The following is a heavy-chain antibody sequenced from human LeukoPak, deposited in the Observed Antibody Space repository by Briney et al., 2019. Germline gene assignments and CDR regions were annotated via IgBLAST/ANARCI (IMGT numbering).Heavy chain of an antibody. CDR1: GGSISSNNYL. Sequence: PSESLSLTCTVSGGSISSNNYLWGWIRQPPGKGLEWIGSIYYSGSTYYNPSLKSRVTISVDTSKNQFSLKLNSVTAADTAMYYCQSRFLEWLLDYWGQGTLVTVSS. J-gene: IGHJ4*02. V-gene: IGHV4-39*01. CDR2: IYYSGST. D-gene: IGHD3-3*01. CDR3: QSRFLEWLLDY.